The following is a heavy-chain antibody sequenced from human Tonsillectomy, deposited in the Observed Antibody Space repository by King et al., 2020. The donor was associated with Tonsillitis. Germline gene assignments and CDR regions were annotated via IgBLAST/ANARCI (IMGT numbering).Heavy chain of an antibody. Sequence: VQLVESGGGLVQPGGSLRLSCAASGITFSSYWMSWVRQTPGKGLEWVANIKQDGSEKYYVDSVKGRFTISRDNAKHSLYLHMNSLRAEDMAVYYCATTSGPGGTFDFWGQGTMGTVSS. V-gene: IGHV3-7*03. CDR3: ATTSGPGGTFDF. J-gene: IGHJ3*01. D-gene: IGHD3-16*01. CDR2: IKQDGSEK. CDR1: GITFSSYW.